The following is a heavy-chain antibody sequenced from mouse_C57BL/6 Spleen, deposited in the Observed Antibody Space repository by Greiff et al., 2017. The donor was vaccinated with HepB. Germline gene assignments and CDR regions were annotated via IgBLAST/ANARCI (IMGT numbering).Heavy chain of an antibody. Sequence: VQLQQSGPELVKPGASVKISCKASGYTFTDYYMNWVKQSHGKSLEWIGDINPNNGGTSYNQKFKGKATLTVDKSSSTAYMELRSLTSEDSAVYYCARRSYYGSSYFDDWGQGTTLTVSS. CDR1: GYTFTDYY. CDR2: INPNNGGT. D-gene: IGHD1-1*01. CDR3: ARRSYYGSSYFDD. V-gene: IGHV1-26*01. J-gene: IGHJ2*01.